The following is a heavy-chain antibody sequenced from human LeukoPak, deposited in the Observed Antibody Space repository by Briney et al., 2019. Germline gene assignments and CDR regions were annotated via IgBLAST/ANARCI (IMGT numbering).Heavy chain of an antibody. J-gene: IGHJ4*02. CDR1: GGSIESYY. D-gene: IGHD3-9*01. V-gene: IGHV4-4*08. Sequence: PSETLSLTCTVSGGSIESYYWSWIRQPPGKGLEFIGYIAASGTTKHNPSLKSRVTLSMDTSKIQFSLKLRSVTAADTAVYFCARFPYFEGFDYWGQGTQVIVSS. CDR3: ARFPYFEGFDY. CDR2: IAASGTT.